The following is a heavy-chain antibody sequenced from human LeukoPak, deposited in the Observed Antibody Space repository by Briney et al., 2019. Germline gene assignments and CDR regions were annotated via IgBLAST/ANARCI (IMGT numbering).Heavy chain of an antibody. CDR2: ISASTSSI. CDR3: VKDTIFTVDPFDY. J-gene: IGHJ4*02. D-gene: IGHD3-3*01. CDR1: GFSFSSRN. Sequence: PGGSLRLSCAASGFSFSSRNMNWVRQAPGKGLEWVSYISASTSSIYYADSVKGRFTISRDNSKNTLYLDMNSLRIEDTAVYYCVKDTIFTVDPFDYWGQGTLVSVSS. V-gene: IGHV3-48*01.